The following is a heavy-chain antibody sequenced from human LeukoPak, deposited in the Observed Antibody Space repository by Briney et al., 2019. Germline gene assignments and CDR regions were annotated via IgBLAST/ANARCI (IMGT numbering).Heavy chain of an antibody. D-gene: IGHD3-10*01. CDR1: GGSISSYY. CDR3: ARAPGFGELKHTFDY. V-gene: IGHV4-59*01. CDR2: IYYSGST. Sequence: PSETLSLTCTVSGGSISSYYWSWIRQPPGKGLEWIGYIYYSGSTNYNPSLKSRVTISVDTSKNQFSLKLSSVTAADTAVYYCARAPGFGELKHTFDYWGQGTLVTVSS. J-gene: IGHJ4*02.